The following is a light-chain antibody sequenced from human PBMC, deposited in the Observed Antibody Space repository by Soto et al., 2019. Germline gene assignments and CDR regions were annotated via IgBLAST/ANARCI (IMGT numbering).Light chain of an antibody. CDR1: QAIDSW. Sequence: DIQMTQSPSSVSASVGARVTITGRASQAIDSWLAWYQQKPGEAPKLLIFTGSLLHSGVPPRFSGSGSGTDFTLTISSLQPEDFATYYCQQTLSFPPTFGQGTKVDIK. J-gene: IGKJ1*01. CDR3: QQTLSFPPT. CDR2: TGS. V-gene: IGKV1-12*01.